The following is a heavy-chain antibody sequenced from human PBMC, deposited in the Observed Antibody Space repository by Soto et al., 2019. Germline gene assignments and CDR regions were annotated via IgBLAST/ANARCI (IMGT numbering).Heavy chain of an antibody. CDR1: GGSFSGYQ. V-gene: IGHV4-34*01. J-gene: IGHJ6*03. D-gene: IGHD3-10*01. Sequence: QVQLQQWGAGLLKPSETLSLTCAVYGGSFSGYQWSWIRQTPGKGLEWIGEINDSGNINYNPSLKSRVTIFLDTPKKQISQKLSSVTAEDTAVYYCARGLILWFGELSRRGGYYYYMDVWGKGTTVIVSS. CDR2: INDSGNI. CDR3: ARGLILWFGELSRRGGYYYYMDV.